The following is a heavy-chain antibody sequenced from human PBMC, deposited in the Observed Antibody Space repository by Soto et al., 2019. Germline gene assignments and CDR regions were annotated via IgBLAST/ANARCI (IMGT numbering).Heavy chain of an antibody. CDR3: ARAPKYSRSWWFDP. V-gene: IGHV4-31*03. D-gene: IGHD6-13*01. Sequence: SECVSQTGIVSDSSISGGGCYWSWIRQHPGKGLEWIGYIYYSGSTYYNPSLKSRVTISVDTSKNQFSLKLSSVTAADTAVYYCARAPKYSRSWWFDPWCQGTLVTVSS. CDR2: IYYSGST. J-gene: IGHJ5*02. CDR1: DSSISGGGCY.